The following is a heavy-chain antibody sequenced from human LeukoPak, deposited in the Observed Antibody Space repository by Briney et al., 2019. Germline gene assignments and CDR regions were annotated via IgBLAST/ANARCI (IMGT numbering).Heavy chain of an antibody. D-gene: IGHD3-9*01. Sequence: PGGSLRLSCAASGFTFSSYAISWVRQAPGKGLEWVSAISGSGGSTYYADSVKGRFTISRDNSKNTLYLQTNSLRAEDTAVYYCAKDRRLRYFEGWFDPWGQGTLVTVSS. CDR3: AKDRRLRYFEGWFDP. CDR1: GFTFSSYA. CDR2: ISGSGGST. J-gene: IGHJ5*02. V-gene: IGHV3-23*01.